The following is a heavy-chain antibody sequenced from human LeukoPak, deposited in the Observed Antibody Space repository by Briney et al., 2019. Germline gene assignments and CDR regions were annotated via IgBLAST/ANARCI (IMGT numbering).Heavy chain of an antibody. D-gene: IGHD3-9*01. CDR1: GGSFSGHF. V-gene: IGHV4-34*01. CDR2: INHAGTT. J-gene: IGHJ4*02. Sequence: SETLSLTCAVEGGSFSGHFCSWIRQSPGKGLEWIGEINHAGTTNYNPSLKSRVTMSIDTSKNQFSLKLSSVTAADTAVYYCATRDILTGYAFDYWGQGTLVTVSS. CDR3: ATRDILTGYAFDY.